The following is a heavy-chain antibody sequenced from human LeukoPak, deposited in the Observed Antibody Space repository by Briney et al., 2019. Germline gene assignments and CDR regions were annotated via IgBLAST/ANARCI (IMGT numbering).Heavy chain of an antibody. V-gene: IGHV4-39*07. CDR1: GGSISGSSYY. CDR3: ARRPYSSSGPFDY. Sequence: PSETLSLTCTVSGGSISGSSYYWGWIRQPPGKGLEWIGSIYYSGSTYYNPSLKSRVTISVDTSKNQFSLKLSSVTAADTAVYYCARRPYSSSGPFDYWGQGTLVTVSS. CDR2: IYYSGST. J-gene: IGHJ4*02. D-gene: IGHD6-6*01.